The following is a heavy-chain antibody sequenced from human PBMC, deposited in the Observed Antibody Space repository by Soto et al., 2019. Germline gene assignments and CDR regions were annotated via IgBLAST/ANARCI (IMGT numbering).Heavy chain of an antibody. D-gene: IGHD3-3*01. J-gene: IGHJ3*01. CDR3: ARDRITTRGDAFDL. CDR2: IIPIPDIS. CDR1: GGTFSTYI. V-gene: IGHV1-69*04. Sequence: SVKVSCKAPGGTFSTYIISWVRQAPGQGLEWMGRIIPIPDISNYAQKFQGRVTITADRSTSTAYMELTSLKSEDTAVYYCARDRITTRGDAFDLWGQGTMVTVSS.